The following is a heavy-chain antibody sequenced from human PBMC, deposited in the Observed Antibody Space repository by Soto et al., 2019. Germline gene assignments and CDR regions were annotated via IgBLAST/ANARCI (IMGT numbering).Heavy chain of an antibody. J-gene: IGHJ4*02. D-gene: IGHD1-1*01. CDR2: IIPILGIA. V-gene: IGHV1-69*02. Sequence: QVQLVQSGAEVKKPGSSVKVSCKASGGTFSSYTISWVRQAPGQGLEWMGRIIPILGIANYAQKFQGRVTITADKSTSTAYMELSSLSSEDTAVYYCARGRYNWNDGPFDYWGQGTLVTVSS. CDR1: GGTFSSYT. CDR3: ARGRYNWNDGPFDY.